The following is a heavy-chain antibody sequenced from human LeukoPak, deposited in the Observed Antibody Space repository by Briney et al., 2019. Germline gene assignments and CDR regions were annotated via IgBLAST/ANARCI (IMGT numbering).Heavy chain of an antibody. D-gene: IGHD6-25*01. Sequence: TLSLTCAISGDSVSGNSAVWNWIRQSPSRGLEWLGRTYYRSRWKNDYAASVKSRISVNPDISKNQFSLQLKSVTPEDTAVYYCAREGGDAEASFDYWGQGILVTVSS. CDR1: GDSVSGNSAV. CDR2: TYYRSRWKN. CDR3: AREGGDAEASFDY. J-gene: IGHJ4*02. V-gene: IGHV6-1*01.